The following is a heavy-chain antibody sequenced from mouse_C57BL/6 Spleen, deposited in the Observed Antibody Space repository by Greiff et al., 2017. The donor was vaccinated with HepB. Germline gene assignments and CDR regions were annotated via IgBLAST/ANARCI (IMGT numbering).Heavy chain of an antibody. J-gene: IGHJ1*03. D-gene: IGHD2-3*01. CDR1: GYTFTSYW. Sequence: QVQLQQPGAELVRPGSSVKLSCKASGYTFTSYWMDWVKQRPGQGLEWIGNIYPSDSETHYNQKFKDKATLTVDKSSSTAYMQLSSLTSEDSAVYYCARMIYDGDYGYFDVWGTGTTVTVSS. V-gene: IGHV1-61*01. CDR2: IYPSDSET. CDR3: ARMIYDGDYGYFDV.